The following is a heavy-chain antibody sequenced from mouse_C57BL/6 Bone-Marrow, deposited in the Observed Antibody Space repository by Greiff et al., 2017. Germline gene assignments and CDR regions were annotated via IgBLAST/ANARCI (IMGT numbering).Heavy chain of an antibody. V-gene: IGHV5-6*01. CDR2: ISSGGSYT. J-gene: IGHJ2*01. CDR3: ARRVLLRLFDY. Sequence: EVHLVESGGDLVKPGGSLKLSCAASGFTFSSYGMSWVRQTPDKRLEWVATISSGGSYTYYPDSVKGRFTISRDNAKNTLYLQMSSLKSEDTAMYYCARRVLLRLFDYWGPGNTLTVSS. CDR1: GFTFSSYG. D-gene: IGHD1-2*01.